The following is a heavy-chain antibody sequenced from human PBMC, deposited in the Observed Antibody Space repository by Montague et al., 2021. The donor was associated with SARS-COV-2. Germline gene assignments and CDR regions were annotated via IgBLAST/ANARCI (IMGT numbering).Heavy chain of an antibody. V-gene: IGHV4-4*02. CDR3: ARTGYSSGWHSFDY. J-gene: IGHJ4*02. CDR1: GGSISSLNW. D-gene: IGHD6-19*01. Sequence: SETLSLTCTVSGGSISSLNWEGYVRQPPGMGLELFGEIHHRGSTNYNPSLKSRVIISVDTSKNQFSLKLSSVTAADTAVYYCARTGYSSGWHSFDYWGQGTMVTVSS. CDR2: IHHRGST.